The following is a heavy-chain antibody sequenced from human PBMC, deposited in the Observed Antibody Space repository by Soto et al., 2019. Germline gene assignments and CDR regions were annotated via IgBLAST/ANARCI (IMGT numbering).Heavy chain of an antibody. CDR1: GYTFTGYY. CDR3: ARAAAVAGIFDY. J-gene: IGHJ4*02. V-gene: IGHV1-2*02. CDR2: INPNSGGT. D-gene: IGHD6-19*01. Sequence: QVQLVQSGAEVKKPGASVKVSCKASGYTFTGYYMHWVRQAPGQGLEWMGWINPNSGGTNYAQKCQGRVTMTRDTSISTAYMELSRLRSDDTAVYYCARAAAVAGIFDYWGQGTLVTVSS.